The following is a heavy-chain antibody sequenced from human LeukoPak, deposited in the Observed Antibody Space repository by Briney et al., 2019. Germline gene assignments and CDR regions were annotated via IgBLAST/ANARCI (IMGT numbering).Heavy chain of an antibody. Sequence: SETLSLTCAVYGGSFSGYYWSWIRQPPGKGLEWIGEINHSGSTNYNPSLKSRVTISVDTSKNQFSLKLSSVTAADTAVYYCARDVGYSSGWYLGGGYFDYWGQGTLVTVSS. CDR2: INHSGST. CDR3: ARDVGYSSGWYLGGGYFDY. J-gene: IGHJ4*02. CDR1: GGSFSGYY. D-gene: IGHD6-19*01. V-gene: IGHV4-34*01.